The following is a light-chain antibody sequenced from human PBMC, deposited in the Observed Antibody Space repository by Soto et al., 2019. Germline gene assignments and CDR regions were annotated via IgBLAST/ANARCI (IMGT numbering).Light chain of an antibody. CDR3: QQYGSSLRT. Sequence: IVLTQSPVTLSFSPGEIATLSCRSSQSVGRSSLAWYQQRPGQAPRLLIYGASSRATGIPDRFSGSGSGTDFTLTISRLEPEDFAVYYCQQYGSSLRTFGQGTKVDIK. CDR1: QSVGRSS. CDR2: GAS. V-gene: IGKV3-20*01. J-gene: IGKJ1*01.